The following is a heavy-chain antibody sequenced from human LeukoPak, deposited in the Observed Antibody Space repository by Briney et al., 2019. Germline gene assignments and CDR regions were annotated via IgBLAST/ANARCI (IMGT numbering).Heavy chain of an antibody. D-gene: IGHD6-6*01. CDR2: ISWDGGST. CDR3: AKDGVEKSSIAARLLSRAYYYYYMDV. Sequence: PGGSLRLSCAASGFTFDDYAMHWVRQAPGKGLEWVSLISWDGGSTYYADSVKGRFTISRDNSKNSLYLQMNSLRAEDTALYYCAKDGVEKSSIAARLLSRAYYYYYMDVWGKGTTVTVSS. J-gene: IGHJ6*03. CDR1: GFTFDDYA. V-gene: IGHV3-43D*03.